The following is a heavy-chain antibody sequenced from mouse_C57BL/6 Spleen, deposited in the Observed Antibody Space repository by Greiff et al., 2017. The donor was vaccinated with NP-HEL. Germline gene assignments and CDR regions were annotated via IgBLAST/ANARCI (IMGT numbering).Heavy chain of an antibody. Sequence: QVQLQRPGAELVKPGASVKMSCKASGYTFTSYWITWVKQRPGQGLEWIGDIYPGSGSTNYNEKFKSKATLTVDTSSSTAYMQLSSLTSEDSAVYYCARAPHYYGSSYGYFDVWGTGTTVTVSS. V-gene: IGHV1-55*01. CDR3: ARAPHYYGSSYGYFDV. D-gene: IGHD1-1*01. J-gene: IGHJ1*03. CDR1: GYTFTSYW. CDR2: IYPGSGST.